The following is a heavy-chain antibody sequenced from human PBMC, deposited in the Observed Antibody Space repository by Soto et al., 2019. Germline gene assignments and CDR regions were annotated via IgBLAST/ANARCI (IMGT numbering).Heavy chain of an antibody. CDR3: ARDHHAGMPDY. V-gene: IGHV4-31*03. D-gene: IGHD2-2*01. CDR1: GSSILNDCDY. J-gene: IGHJ4*02. Sequence: PSETLSLTCTASGSSILNDCDYWTWIRPPPGKGREWIRQIFFSSDTHYNAALKSRLSFSVDRAKIQLTLTLTSVTAADTGIYYCARDHHAGMPDYWGPRILVTV. CDR2: IFFSSDT.